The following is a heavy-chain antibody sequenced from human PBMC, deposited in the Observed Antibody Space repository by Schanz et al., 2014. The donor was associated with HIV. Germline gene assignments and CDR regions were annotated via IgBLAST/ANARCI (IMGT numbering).Heavy chain of an antibody. V-gene: IGHV1-2*02. J-gene: IGHJ6*02. CDR3: ARRRSEIVPAAIVLHYYYGFDV. D-gene: IGHD2-2*02. CDR2: INPNSGGT. CDR1: GYTLPSPS. Sequence: VVQSGAEVKKPGASFTVSWPSAGYTLPSPSLPFFLQAPGQGLEWMGWINPNSGGTNFAQKFQGRVTMTRDTSISTAYMDLSSLRSEDTAVYYCARRRSEIVPAAIVLHYYYGFDVWGQGTTVTVS.